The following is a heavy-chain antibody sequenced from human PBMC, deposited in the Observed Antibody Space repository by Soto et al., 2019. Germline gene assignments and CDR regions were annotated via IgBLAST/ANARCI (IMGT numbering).Heavy chain of an antibody. CDR2: ISAYNGNT. V-gene: IGHV1-18*01. J-gene: IGHJ4*02. D-gene: IGHD2-15*01. CDR3: ARDSWDIVVVVAATAFDY. Sequence: QVQLVQSGAEVKKPGASVKVSCKASGYTFTSYGISWVRQAPGQGLEWMGWISAYNGNTNYAQKLQGRVTMTTDTSTSTAYMELRSLRSDDTAVYYCARDSWDIVVVVAATAFDYWGQGTLVTVSS. CDR1: GYTFTSYG.